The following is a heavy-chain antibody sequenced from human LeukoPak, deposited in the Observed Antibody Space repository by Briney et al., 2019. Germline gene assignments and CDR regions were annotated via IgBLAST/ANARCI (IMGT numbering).Heavy chain of an antibody. CDR1: GDSVSSSSAA. CDR3: TRGAPVGSSREFDY. D-gene: IGHD5-24*01. V-gene: IGHV6-1*01. CDR2: TYYRSKWYN. Sequence: SQTLSLTCAISGDSVSSSSAAWNWNRQSPLRGLEWLGRTYYRSKWYNDYAVSVKSRITINPDTSKNQFSLQLNSVTPEDTAVYYCTRGAPVGSSREFDYWGQGTLVTVSS. J-gene: IGHJ4*02.